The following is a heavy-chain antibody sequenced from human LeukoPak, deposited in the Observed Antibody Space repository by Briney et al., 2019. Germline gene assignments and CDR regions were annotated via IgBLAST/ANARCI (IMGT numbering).Heavy chain of an antibody. J-gene: IGHJ3*02. Sequence: GGSLRPSCAASGFTFSSYWMSWVRQAPGKGLEWVANIKQDGSEKYYVDSVKGRFTISRDNTKNSLYLQMNSLRAEDTAVYYCAASLGYCSSTSCWSDAFDIWGQGTMVTVSS. D-gene: IGHD2-2*01. CDR1: GFTFSSYW. CDR3: AASLGYCSSTSCWSDAFDI. V-gene: IGHV3-7*03. CDR2: IKQDGSEK.